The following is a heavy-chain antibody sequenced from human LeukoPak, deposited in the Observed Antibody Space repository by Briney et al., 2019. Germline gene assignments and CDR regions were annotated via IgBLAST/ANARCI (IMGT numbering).Heavy chain of an antibody. CDR3: ARWGPKGAFDI. J-gene: IGHJ3*02. V-gene: IGHV4-59*01. Sequence: PSETLSLTRTVSGGSISSYYWSWIRQPPGKGLEWIGYIYYSGSTNYNPSLKSRVTISVDTSKNQFSLKLSSVTAADTAVYYCARWGPKGAFDIWGQGTMVTVSS. D-gene: IGHD3-16*01. CDR2: IYYSGST. CDR1: GGSISSYY.